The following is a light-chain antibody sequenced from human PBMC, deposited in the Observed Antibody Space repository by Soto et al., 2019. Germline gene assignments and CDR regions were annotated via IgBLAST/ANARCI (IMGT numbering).Light chain of an antibody. V-gene: IGLV2-14*01. CDR3: CTYARNRLYV. CDR2: EVT. Sequence: QSAPTQPASVSGSPGHSITISCTGTSSDVGGYNFVSWYHQKPGKAPKLLIYEVTHRPSGSSDRFSGSKSGNMASLTISGLQDEDEASYYCCTYARNRLYVFGSGTKLTVL. CDR1: SSDVGGYNF. J-gene: IGLJ1*01.